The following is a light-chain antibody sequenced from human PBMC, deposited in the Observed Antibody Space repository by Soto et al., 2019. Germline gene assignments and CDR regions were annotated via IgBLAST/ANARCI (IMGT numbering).Light chain of an antibody. Sequence: QSVLTQPASVSGSPGQSITISCTGISSDVGSYNLVSWYQQHPGKAPKLMIYEVTKRPSGVFNRFSGSKSGNTASLTISGLQAEDEADYYCCSYAGSSTYVFGSGTKVTVL. CDR2: EVT. CDR3: CSYAGSSTYV. V-gene: IGLV2-23*02. J-gene: IGLJ1*01. CDR1: SSDVGSYNL.